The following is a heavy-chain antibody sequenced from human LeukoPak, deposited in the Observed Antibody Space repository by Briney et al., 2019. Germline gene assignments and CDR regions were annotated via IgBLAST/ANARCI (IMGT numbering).Heavy chain of an antibody. CDR2: ISSSSTYI. Sequence: GGSLRLSCATSGFIFSTYAMTWVRQAPGKGLEWVSSISSSSTYIYYADSVKGRFTISRDNAKNSLYLQMNSLRAEDTAVYYCAGGYGRARASDYWGQGTLVTVSS. CDR1: GFIFSTYA. CDR3: AGGYGRARASDY. V-gene: IGHV3-21*01. J-gene: IGHJ4*02. D-gene: IGHD1-26*01.